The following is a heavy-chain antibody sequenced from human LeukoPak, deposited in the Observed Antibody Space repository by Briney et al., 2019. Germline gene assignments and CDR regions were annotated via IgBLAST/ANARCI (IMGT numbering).Heavy chain of an antibody. J-gene: IGHJ6*02. D-gene: IGHD6-6*01. CDR2: ISYDGSNK. CDR1: GFTFSSYA. V-gene: IGHV3-30-3*01. CDR3: ATRSSPIHYGMDV. Sequence: GGSLRLSCAASGFTFSSYAMHWVRQAPGKGLEWVAVISYDGSNKYYADSVKGRFTISRDNSKNTLYLQMNSLRAEDTAVYYCATRSSPIHYGMDVWGQGTTVTVSS.